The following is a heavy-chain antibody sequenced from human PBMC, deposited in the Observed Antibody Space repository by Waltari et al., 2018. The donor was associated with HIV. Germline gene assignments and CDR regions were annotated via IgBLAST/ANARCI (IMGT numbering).Heavy chain of an antibody. CDR1: GVTFSGHW. D-gene: IGHD2-15*01. V-gene: IGHV3-74*01. Sequence: EVQMVESGGGLVQPGGFLRLSCAASGVTFSGHWMHWVRQAPGKGLVWVARINRSETTTNCADSVKGRFTISRDNAKNTLYLQMHSLRAEDTAVYYGARGGYVYPFDGMDVWGQGITVTVSS. CDR2: INRSETTT. CDR3: ARGGYVYPFDGMDV. J-gene: IGHJ6*02.